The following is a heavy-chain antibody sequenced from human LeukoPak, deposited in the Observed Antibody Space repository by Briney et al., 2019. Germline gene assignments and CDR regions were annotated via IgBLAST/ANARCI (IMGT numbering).Heavy chain of an antibody. J-gene: IGHJ4*02. D-gene: IGHD6-6*01. Sequence: GGSLRPSCAASGFTFSSHWMSWVRQAPGKGLEWVAKIKQDGSEKYYVDSVKGRFTISRDNAKNSLYLQMNSLIPEDTAVYYCAKAPEAARPYYFDYWGQGTLVTVSS. CDR1: GFTFSSHW. CDR2: IKQDGSEK. CDR3: AKAPEAARPYYFDY. V-gene: IGHV3-7*01.